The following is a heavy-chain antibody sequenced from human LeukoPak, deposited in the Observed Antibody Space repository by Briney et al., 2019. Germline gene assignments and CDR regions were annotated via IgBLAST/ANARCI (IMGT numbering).Heavy chain of an antibody. CDR1: GYTFTGYY. J-gene: IGHJ4*02. CDR3: ARDFDCLEYYFDY. V-gene: IGHV1-2*02. D-gene: IGHD3-9*01. CDR2: INPDSGGT. Sequence: ASVKVSCKASGYTFTGYYIHWVRQAPGQGLEWMGWINPDSGGTNYAQKFQGRVTMTRDTSISTAYMELSRLRSDDTALYYCARDFDCLEYYFDYGGGEPLVTAPS.